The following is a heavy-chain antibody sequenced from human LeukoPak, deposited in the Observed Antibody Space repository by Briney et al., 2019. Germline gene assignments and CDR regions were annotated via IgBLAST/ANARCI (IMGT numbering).Heavy chain of an antibody. CDR3: ARVDYGDAFDY. CDR2: IYYSGST. Sequence: SETLSLTCTVSGGSISSYYWSWIRQPPGKGLEWIGYIYYSGSTNYNPSLKSRVTISVDTSKNQFSLKLSSVTAADTAVYYCARVDYGDAFDYWGQGTLVTVSS. D-gene: IGHD4-17*01. V-gene: IGHV4-59*01. CDR1: GGSISSYY. J-gene: IGHJ4*02.